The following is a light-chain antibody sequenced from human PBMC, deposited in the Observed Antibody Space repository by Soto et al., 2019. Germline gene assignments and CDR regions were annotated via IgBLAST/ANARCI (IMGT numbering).Light chain of an antibody. V-gene: IGKV3-20*01. CDR3: QQYGSSPRYT. J-gene: IGKJ2*01. Sequence: EIVLTQSPGTLSLSPGERATLSCRASQSVSSSYLAWYQQKPGQAPRRLIYGASSRATGIPDRFSGSGSGTDFSLTISRLEPADFAVYYCQQYGSSPRYTFGQGTKLEIK. CDR1: QSVSSSY. CDR2: GAS.